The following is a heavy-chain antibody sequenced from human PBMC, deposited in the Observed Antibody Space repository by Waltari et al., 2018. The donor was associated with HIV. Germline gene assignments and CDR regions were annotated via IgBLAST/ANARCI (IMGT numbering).Heavy chain of an antibody. CDR2: GNPNRGGT. J-gene: IGHJ4*02. Sequence: RLVQSGAELRKPGASVKVSCKASGYSFTAYYIHWVRQGPGQGLGWRGWGNPNRGGTAYAQTFQGRATLTRDTSINAAFMDLSRLKSDDSAVYYSAREGKKWLRTSVTLPFDSWSQGTLVTVSS. D-gene: IGHD5-12*01. CDR3: AREGKKWLRTSVTLPFDS. V-gene: IGHV1-2*02. CDR1: GYSFTAYY.